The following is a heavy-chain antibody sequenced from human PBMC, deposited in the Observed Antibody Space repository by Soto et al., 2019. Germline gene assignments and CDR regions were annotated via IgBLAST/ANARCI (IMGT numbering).Heavy chain of an antibody. J-gene: IGHJ4*02. CDR1: GGSISNHY. CDR3: ARANWYSEY. CDR2: IYYNGYT. Sequence: SETLSLTCTVSGGSISNHYWSWIRQPPGKGLEWIGYIYYNGYTNYNPSLKSRVTMSVDTSKNQISLKLSSVTAADTAVYYCARANWYSEYWGQGTLVTVSS. V-gene: IGHV4-59*11. D-gene: IGHD7-27*01.